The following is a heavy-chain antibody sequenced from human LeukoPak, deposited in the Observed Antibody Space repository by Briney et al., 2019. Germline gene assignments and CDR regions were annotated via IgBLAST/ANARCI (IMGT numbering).Heavy chain of an antibody. CDR1: GFTFSSYS. CDR2: ISSSSNYI. Sequence: GGSLRLSCAASGFTFSSYSMNWVRQAPGKGLEWVSSISSSSNYIYYADSVKGRFTISRDNAKNSLYLQMNSLRAEDTAVYYCAREYGSGSYLAGDYWGQGTLVTVSS. D-gene: IGHD3-10*01. J-gene: IGHJ4*02. V-gene: IGHV3-21*01. CDR3: AREYGSGSYLAGDY.